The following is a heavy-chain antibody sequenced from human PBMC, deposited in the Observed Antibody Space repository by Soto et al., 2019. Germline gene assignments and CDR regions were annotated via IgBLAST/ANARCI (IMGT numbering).Heavy chain of an antibody. J-gene: IGHJ6*02. CDR2: ISGSGGST. CDR3: PIRGYSGSYYYYYGMDV. D-gene: IGHD1-26*01. V-gene: IGHV3-23*01. CDR1: GFTFSSYA. Sequence: GGSLRLSCAASGFTFSSYAMSWVRQAPGKGLEWVSAISGSGGSTYYADSVKGRFTISRDNSKNTLYLQMNSLRAEDTAVYYCPIRGYSGSYYYYYGMDVWGQGTTVTVSS.